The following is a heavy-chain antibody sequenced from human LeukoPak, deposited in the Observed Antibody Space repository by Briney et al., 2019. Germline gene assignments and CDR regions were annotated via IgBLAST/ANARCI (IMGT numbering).Heavy chain of an antibody. CDR3: AAHQRPGAIDF. Sequence: PSETLSLTCTVSGGSISSSDYYWNWIRQPPGKGLEWIGYIYYTGRTYYNPSLKSRVTISVDTSKNQFTLKLSSVTAADTAVYYCAAHQRPGAIDFWGQGNLVTVSS. CDR1: GGSISSSDYY. D-gene: IGHD2-2*01. V-gene: IGHV4-30-4*01. CDR2: IYYTGRT. J-gene: IGHJ4*02.